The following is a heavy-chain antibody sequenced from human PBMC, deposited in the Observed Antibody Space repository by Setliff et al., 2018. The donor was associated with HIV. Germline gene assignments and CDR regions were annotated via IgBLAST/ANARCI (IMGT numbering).Heavy chain of an antibody. J-gene: IGHJ4*02. D-gene: IGHD3-9*01. V-gene: IGHV4-31*03. CDR3: AGGRYFRDIRDSRFDF. Sequence: SETLSLTCTVSSGSISSGTYYWSWIRHYPGKGLEWIGYMYHSGSTYYNASLASRLIMSLDPSKNQFSLKLNSMTAADTAMYYCAGGRYFRDIRDSRFDFWGQGMLVTVSS. CDR1: SGSISSGTYY. CDR2: MYHSGST.